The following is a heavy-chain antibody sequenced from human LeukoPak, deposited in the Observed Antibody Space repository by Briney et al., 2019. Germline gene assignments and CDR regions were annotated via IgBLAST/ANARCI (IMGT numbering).Heavy chain of an antibody. Sequence: ASVKVSCKASGYIFTAYDLHWVRQAPGQGLEWMGRIIPNSGATNYAQNFQGRVTLTRDTSISTAYMKLSRLSPDDTAVYYCARGISGGFDIWGQGTMVTVSS. J-gene: IGHJ3*02. V-gene: IGHV1-2*06. CDR1: GYIFTAYD. CDR2: IIPNSGAT. CDR3: ARGISGGFDI. D-gene: IGHD2-21*01.